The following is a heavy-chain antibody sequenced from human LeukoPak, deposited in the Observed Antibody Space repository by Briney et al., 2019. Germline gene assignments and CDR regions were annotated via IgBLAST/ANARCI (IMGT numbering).Heavy chain of an antibody. V-gene: IGHV4-59*08. Sequence: SETLSLTCTVSGGSISSYYWSWIRQPPGKGLEWIGYIYYSGSTNYNPSLKSRVTISVDTSKNQFSLKLSSVTAADTAVYYCARLYYDFWSGSFRAFDIWGQGTMVTVSS. CDR3: ARLYYDFWSGSFRAFDI. CDR2: IYYSGST. J-gene: IGHJ3*02. D-gene: IGHD3-3*01. CDR1: GGSISSYY.